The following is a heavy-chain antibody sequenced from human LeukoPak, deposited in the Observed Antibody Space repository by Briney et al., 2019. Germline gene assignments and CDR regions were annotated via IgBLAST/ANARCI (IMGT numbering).Heavy chain of an antibody. V-gene: IGHV3-7*01. CDR1: GFTFSTYW. CDR3: TRDNNNLFDY. D-gene: IGHD1/OR15-1a*01. CDR2: INPGGSDK. Sequence: PGGSLRLSCAASGFTFSTYWMSWVRQAPGKGLEWVANINPGGSDKYYVDSVRGRFTISRDNAEKSLYLQVNSLRAEDTAVYYCTRDNNNLFDYWGQGTLVTVSS. J-gene: IGHJ4*02.